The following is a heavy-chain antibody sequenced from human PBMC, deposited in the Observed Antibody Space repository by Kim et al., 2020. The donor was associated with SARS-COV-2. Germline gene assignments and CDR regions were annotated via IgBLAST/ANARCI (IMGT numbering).Heavy chain of an antibody. CDR1: GFTFSSYG. V-gene: IGHV3-33*01. CDR2: IWYDGSNK. D-gene: IGHD2-2*03. Sequence: GGSLRLSCAASGFTFSSYGMHWVRQAPGKGLEWVAVIWYDGSNKYYADSVKGRFTISRDNSKNTLYLQMNSLRAEDTAVYYCARDGYCSSTSCPESYYYYYGMDVWGQGTTVTVSS. J-gene: IGHJ6*02. CDR3: ARDGYCSSTSCPESYYYYYGMDV.